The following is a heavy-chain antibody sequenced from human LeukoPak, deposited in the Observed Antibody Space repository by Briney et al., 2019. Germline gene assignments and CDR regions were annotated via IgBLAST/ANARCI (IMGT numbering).Heavy chain of an antibody. CDR1: GASIRSSDYY. CDR3: ARHGNWEPFDY. J-gene: IGHJ4*02. V-gene: IGHV4-39*01. Sequence: SETLSLTCVLSGASIRSSDYYWAWIRQPPGKGLEWIGTVYYSGFTYYNPSLKSRLTISVDTSNNSVSLKVTSLTAADTAVYYCARHGNWEPFDYWGQGSLVTVSS. CDR2: VYYSGFT. D-gene: IGHD1-1*01.